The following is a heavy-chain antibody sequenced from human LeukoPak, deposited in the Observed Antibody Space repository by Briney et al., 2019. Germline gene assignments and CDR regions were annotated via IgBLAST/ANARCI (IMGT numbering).Heavy chain of an antibody. Sequence: GGSLRLSCAASGFTFSDSGIHWVRQASGKGLEWVGRIRNKANNYATAYAASVKGRFTISRDDSKNTAYLQMDSLKTEDTAVYYCSFIVGSTGGYGMDVWGQGTTVTVSS. D-gene: IGHD1-26*01. CDR2: IRNKANNYAT. CDR1: GFTFSDSG. CDR3: SFIVGSTGGYGMDV. V-gene: IGHV3-73*01. J-gene: IGHJ6*02.